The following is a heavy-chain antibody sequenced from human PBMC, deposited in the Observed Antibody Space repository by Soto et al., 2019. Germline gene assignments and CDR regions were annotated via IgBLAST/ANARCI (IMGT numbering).Heavy chain of an antibody. V-gene: IGHV3-21*01. J-gene: IGHJ4*02. CDR1: GFSFNSYT. CDR3: ARGYCRGGPRHSSDY. Sequence: GGSLRLSCAASGFSFNSYTMNWVRQAPGKGLEWVSAISSGSSYIYYADSVKGRFTVSRDNARNSLYLQMNSLRAEDTAMYYCARGYCRGGPRHSSDYWGQGSLVTVSS. D-gene: IGHD2-15*01. CDR2: ISSGSSYI.